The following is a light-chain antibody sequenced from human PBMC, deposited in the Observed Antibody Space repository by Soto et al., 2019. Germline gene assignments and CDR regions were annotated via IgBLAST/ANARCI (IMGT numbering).Light chain of an antibody. CDR1: QRVSSGY. CDR2: GAS. CDR3: QQYGSSPPSST. Sequence: EIVLTQSPGTLSLSPGERATLSCRASQRVSSGYLAWYQQKPGQAPRLLIYGASNRAADIPDRFSGRGSGTDFTLTISRLEPEAFAVYYCQQYGSSPPSSTFGQGTRLEIK. V-gene: IGKV3-20*01. J-gene: IGKJ5*01.